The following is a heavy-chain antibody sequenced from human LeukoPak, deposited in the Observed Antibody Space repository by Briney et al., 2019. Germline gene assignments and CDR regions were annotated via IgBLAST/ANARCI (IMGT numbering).Heavy chain of an antibody. Sequence: ASVKVSCKASGYTFTSYGISWVRQAPGQGLEWMGWISAYNGNTNYAQKLQGRVTMTTDTSTSTAYMELRSLRSDDTAVYYCARDLNPLDTAMDAGGFDPWGQGTLVTVSS. CDR2: ISAYNGNT. D-gene: IGHD5-18*01. CDR3: ARDLNPLDTAMDAGGFDP. CDR1: GYTFTSYG. J-gene: IGHJ5*02. V-gene: IGHV1-18*01.